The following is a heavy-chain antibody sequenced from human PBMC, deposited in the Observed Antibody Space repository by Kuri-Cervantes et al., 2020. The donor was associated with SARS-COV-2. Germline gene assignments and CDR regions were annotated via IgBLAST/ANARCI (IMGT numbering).Heavy chain of an antibody. CDR2: ISSSGSTI. CDR1: GFTFSSYE. J-gene: IGHJ4*02. D-gene: IGHD6-6*01. CDR3: ARVPSSSGFFDY. Sequence: GGSLRLSCAASGFTFSSYEINWVRQAPGKGLEWVSYISSSGSTIYYADSVKGRFTISRDNAKNSLYLQMNSLRAEDTAVYYCARVPSSSGFFDYWGQGTLVTVSS. V-gene: IGHV3-48*03.